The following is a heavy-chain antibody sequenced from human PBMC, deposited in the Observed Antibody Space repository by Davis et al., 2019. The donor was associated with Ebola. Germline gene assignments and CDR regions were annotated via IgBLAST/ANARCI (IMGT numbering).Heavy chain of an antibody. CDR1: GYSFTNYW. D-gene: IGHD3-3*01. V-gene: IGHV5-10-1*01. CDR3: ARRGRYDFWSGYPLDY. Sequence: GESLKISCKGSGYSFTNYWISWVRQMPGKGLEWMGRIAPSDSYTNYSPSFQGHVTISADKSISTAYLQWSSLKASDTAMYYCARRGRYDFWSGYPLDYWGQGTLVTVSS. J-gene: IGHJ4*02. CDR2: IAPSDSYT.